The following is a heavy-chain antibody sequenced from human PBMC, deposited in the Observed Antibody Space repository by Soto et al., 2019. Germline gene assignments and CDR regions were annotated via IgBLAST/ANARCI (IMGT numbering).Heavy chain of an antibody. CDR1: GGSIRSGDYY. D-gene: IGHD3-16*02. J-gene: IGHJ5*02. V-gene: IGHV4-30-4*01. Sequence: SETLSLTCHVSGGSIRSGDYYWSWIRQPPGKGLEWIGYIYYNGNTYSVPSLESRVTMSADTSKNQFSLRLSSVTAADTALYFCARVGIYQGAFDPWGQGTRVTVSS. CDR2: IYYNGNT. CDR3: ARVGIYQGAFDP.